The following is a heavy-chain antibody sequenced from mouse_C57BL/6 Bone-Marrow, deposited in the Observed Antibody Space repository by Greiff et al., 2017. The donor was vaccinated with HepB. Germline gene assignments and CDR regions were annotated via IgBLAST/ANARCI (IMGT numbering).Heavy chain of an antibody. CDR3: ARSRGYDVKVPFDY. D-gene: IGHD2-2*01. CDR1: GFTFSSYA. Sequence: EVMLVESGGGLVKPGGSLKLSCAASGFTFSSYAMSWVRQTPEKRLEWVATISDGGSYTYYPDNVKGRFTISRDNAKNNLYLQMSHLKSEDTAMYYCARSRGYDVKVPFDYGGQGTLVTVSA. V-gene: IGHV5-4*03. CDR2: ISDGGSYT. J-gene: IGHJ3*01.